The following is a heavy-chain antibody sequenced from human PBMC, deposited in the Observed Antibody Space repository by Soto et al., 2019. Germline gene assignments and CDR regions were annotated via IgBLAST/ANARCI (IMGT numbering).Heavy chain of an antibody. CDR1: GYTFTNYF. CDR3: ARGRRVVTALLGLSAFGL. D-gene: IGHD2-21*02. V-gene: IGHV1-46*01. CDR2: INPSDGGT. J-gene: IGHJ3*01. Sequence: ASVKVSCKPSGYTFTNYFIHWVRLAPGQGLEWMGMINPSDGGTSHAQKFQGRLSMTRDTSTSTVYMDLSSLRSEDMAVYFCARGRRVVTALLGLSAFGLWGEGTMVTVSS.